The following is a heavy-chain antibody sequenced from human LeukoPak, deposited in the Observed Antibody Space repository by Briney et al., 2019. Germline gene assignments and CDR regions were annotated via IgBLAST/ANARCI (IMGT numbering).Heavy chain of an antibody. CDR1: GFTFSSYW. J-gene: IGHJ4*02. CDR2: IYSGSNA. V-gene: IGHV3-53*01. CDR3: AESGTYYYHTTGYYY. D-gene: IGHD3-22*01. Sequence: GGSLRLSCAASGFTFSSYWMSWVRQAPGKGLEWVSVIYSGSNAYYADSVKGRFTISRDNSKNTLYLQMNSLRAEDTAVYYCAESGTYYYHTTGYYYWGQGTLVTVSS.